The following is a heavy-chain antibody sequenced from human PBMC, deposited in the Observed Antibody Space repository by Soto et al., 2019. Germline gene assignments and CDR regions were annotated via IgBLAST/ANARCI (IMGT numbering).Heavy chain of an antibody. D-gene: IGHD6-19*01. CDR2: IIPIFGTA. Sequence: QVQLVQSGAEVKKPGSSVKVSCKASGGTFSSYAISWVRQAPGQGLEWMGGIIPIFGTANYAQKFQDRVTITADESTSTAYMELSSLRSEDTAVYYCARDSHTYSSGESHGMDVWGQGTTVTVSS. V-gene: IGHV1-69*01. CDR1: GGTFSSYA. J-gene: IGHJ6*02. CDR3: ARDSHTYSSGESHGMDV.